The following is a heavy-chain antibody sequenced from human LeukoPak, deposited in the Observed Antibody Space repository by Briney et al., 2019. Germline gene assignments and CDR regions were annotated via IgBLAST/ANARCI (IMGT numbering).Heavy chain of an antibody. CDR3: ARVAPDKPFFDY. CDR1: GGSISSSDYY. V-gene: IGHV4-30-4*01. Sequence: SETLSLACTVSGGSISSSDYYWSWIRQPPGKGLEWIGYIYYSGSTYYNPSLKSRVTISVDTSKNQFSLKLSSVTAADTAVYYRARVAPDKPFFDYWGQGTLVTVSS. D-gene: IGHD2-15*01. J-gene: IGHJ4*02. CDR2: IYYSGST.